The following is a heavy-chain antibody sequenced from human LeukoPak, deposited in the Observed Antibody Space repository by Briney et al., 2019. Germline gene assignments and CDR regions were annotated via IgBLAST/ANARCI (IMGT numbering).Heavy chain of an antibody. CDR3: AILPYYYDSSGYYFDY. J-gene: IGHJ4*02. CDR2: IYYSGST. CDR1: GGSISSSSYY. Sequence: NASETLSLTCTVSGGSISSSSYYWGWIRQPPGKGLEWTGSIYYSGSTYYNPSLKSRVTISVDTSKNQFSLKLSSVTAADTAVYYCAILPYYYDSSGYYFDYWGQGTLVTVSS. D-gene: IGHD3-22*01. V-gene: IGHV4-39*01.